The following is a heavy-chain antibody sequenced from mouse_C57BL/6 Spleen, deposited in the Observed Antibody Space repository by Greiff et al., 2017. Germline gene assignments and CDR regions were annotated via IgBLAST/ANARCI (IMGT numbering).Heavy chain of an antibody. V-gene: IGHV2-2*01. CDR3: ARKGVYDGYYYAMDY. J-gene: IGHJ4*01. CDR1: GFSLTSYG. Sequence: QVQLKESGPGLVQPSQSLSITCTVSGFSLTSYGVHWVRQSPGKGLEWLGVIWSGGSTDYNAAFISRLSISKDNAKSQVFFKMNSLQADDTAIYYCARKGVYDGYYYAMDYWGQGTSVTVSS. CDR2: IWSGGST. D-gene: IGHD2-3*01.